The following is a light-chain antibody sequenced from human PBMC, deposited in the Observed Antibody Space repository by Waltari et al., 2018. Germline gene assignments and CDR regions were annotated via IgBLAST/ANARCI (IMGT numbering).Light chain of an antibody. Sequence: QSALTQPRSVSGSPGQSVTISCTGTSSDVGGYNHVSWYQPHPGKAPKLMIYDVSKRPSGVPDRFSGSKSGNTASLTISGLQAEDEADYYCCSYAGSYTYVFGTGTKVTVL. CDR2: DVS. J-gene: IGLJ1*01. V-gene: IGLV2-11*01. CDR3: CSYAGSYTYV. CDR1: SSDVGGYNH.